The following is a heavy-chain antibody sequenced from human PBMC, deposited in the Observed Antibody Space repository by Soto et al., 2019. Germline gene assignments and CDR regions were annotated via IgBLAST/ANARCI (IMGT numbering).Heavy chain of an antibody. CDR2: INPNSGGT. J-gene: IGHJ6*02. CDR3: ARGAPTMVRGVIIMPDYGMDV. CDR1: GYTFTGYY. Sequence: ASVKVSGKASGYTFTGYYMHWVRQAPGQGLEWMGWINPNSGGTNYAQKFQGWVTMTRDTSISTAYMELSRLRSDDTAVYYCARGAPTMVRGVIIMPDYGMDVWGQGTTVTVSS. D-gene: IGHD3-10*01. V-gene: IGHV1-2*04.